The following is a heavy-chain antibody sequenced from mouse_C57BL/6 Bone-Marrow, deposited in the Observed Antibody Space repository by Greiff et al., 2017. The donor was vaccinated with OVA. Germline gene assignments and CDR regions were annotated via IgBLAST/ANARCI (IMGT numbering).Heavy chain of an antibody. D-gene: IGHD4-1*01. Sequence: EVKLVESGGDLVKPGGSLKLSCAASGFTFSSYGMSWVRQTPDKRLEWVATISSGGSYTYYPDSVKGRFTISRDNAKNTLYLQMSSLKSEDTAMYYCARQGGTGTYYYAMDYWGQGTSVTVSS. J-gene: IGHJ4*01. CDR1: GFTFSSYG. CDR3: ARQGGTGTYYYAMDY. CDR2: ISSGGSYT. V-gene: IGHV5-6*01.